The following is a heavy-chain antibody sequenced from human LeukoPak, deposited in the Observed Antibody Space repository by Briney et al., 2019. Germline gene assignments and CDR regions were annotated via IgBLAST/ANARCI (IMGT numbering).Heavy chain of an antibody. CDR1: GGTFSSYA. Sequence: SVKVSCKASGGTFSSYAISWVRQAPGQGLEWMGRIIPILGIANYAQKFQGRVTITADKSTSTACMELSSLRSEDTAVYYCARGGMMADSSGYYPWFDPWGQGTLVTVSS. CDR2: IIPILGIA. D-gene: IGHD3-22*01. V-gene: IGHV1-69*04. J-gene: IGHJ5*02. CDR3: ARGGMMADSSGYYPWFDP.